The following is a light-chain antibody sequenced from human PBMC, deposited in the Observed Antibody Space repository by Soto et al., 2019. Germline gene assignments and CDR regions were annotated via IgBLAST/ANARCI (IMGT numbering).Light chain of an antibody. J-gene: IGKJ3*01. CDR1: QSVSSRY. CDR3: QHYGTSAL. CDR2: DAS. Sequence: EIVLTQSPGTLSLSPGERATLSCRASQSVSSRYLAWYQQKPGQAPRLLIYDASRAAGIPGRFSASGSGTDFTLTITRLEPEDFAVYYCQHYGTSALFGPGTKVDI. V-gene: IGKV3-20*01.